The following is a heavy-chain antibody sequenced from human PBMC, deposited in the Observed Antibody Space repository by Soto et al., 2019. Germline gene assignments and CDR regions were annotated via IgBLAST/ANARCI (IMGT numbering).Heavy chain of an antibody. D-gene: IGHD6-19*01. J-gene: IGHJ6*02. CDR1: GFTFSSYA. CDR2: ISGSGGST. CDR3: AKDLIAVLPGVLVSDFYYYYRLDV. Sequence: PGGSLRLSCAASGFTFSSYAMSWVRQAPGKGLEWVSAISGSGGSTYYADSVKGRFTISRDNSKNTLYLQMNSLRAEDTAVYYCAKDLIAVLPGVLVSDFYYYYRLDVWGQGTTVTVSS. V-gene: IGHV3-23*01.